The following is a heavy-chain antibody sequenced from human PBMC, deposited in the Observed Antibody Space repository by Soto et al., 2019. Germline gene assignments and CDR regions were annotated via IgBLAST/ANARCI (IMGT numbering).Heavy chain of an antibody. V-gene: IGHV3-23*01. CDR2: ISGSAGTT. CDR3: AKERVAAAYVETSPFDF. D-gene: IGHD2-15*01. J-gene: IGHJ4*02. CDR1: GFTFSRYA. Sequence: GGSLRLSCAASGFTFSRYAMSWVRQTPGKGLEWVSAISGSAGTTYYADSVKGRFTISRDNSKNTLYLQMNSLRAEDAARYYCAKERVAAAYVETSPFDFWGQGTQVTVSS.